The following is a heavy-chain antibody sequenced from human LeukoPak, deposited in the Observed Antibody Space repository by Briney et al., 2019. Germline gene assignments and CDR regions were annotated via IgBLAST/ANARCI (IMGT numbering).Heavy chain of an antibody. V-gene: IGHV1-2*02. CDR2: INPNGGGT. CDR3: ATLYGDYVSSDY. J-gene: IGHJ4*02. CDR1: GYTFTDYY. Sequence: ASVKVSCKASGYTFTDYYMHWVRQAPGQGVGWMGWINPNGGGTNYAQKFQGRATMTRDTSISTAYMELSRLRSDDTAVYYCATLYGDYVSSDYWGQGTLVSVSS. D-gene: IGHD4-17*01.